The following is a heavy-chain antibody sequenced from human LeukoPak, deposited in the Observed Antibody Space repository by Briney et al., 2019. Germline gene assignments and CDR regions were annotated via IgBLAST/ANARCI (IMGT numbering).Heavy chain of an antibody. CDR3: ARGAATGPTLGFDY. Sequence: GGSLRLSCVASGFTFSSYGISWVRQAPGQGLEWVSAISGSGGSTYYADSVKGRFTISRDNSKNTLYLQMNSLRAEDTAVYYCARGAATGPTLGFDYWGQGTLVTVSS. D-gene: IGHD6-13*01. V-gene: IGHV3-23*01. CDR2: ISGSGGST. J-gene: IGHJ4*02. CDR1: GFTFSSYG.